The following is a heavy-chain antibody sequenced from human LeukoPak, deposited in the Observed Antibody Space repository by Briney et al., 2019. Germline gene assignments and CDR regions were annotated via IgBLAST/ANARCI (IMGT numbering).Heavy chain of an antibody. CDR1: GGTFSSYA. CDR2: IIPIFGTA. D-gene: IGHD6-6*01. V-gene: IGHV1-69*05. CDR3: ASLYSSSSNWFDP. J-gene: IGHJ5*02. Sequence: SVKVSCKASGGTFSSYAISWVRQAPGQGLEWMGGIIPIFGTANYAQKFQGRVTITTDESTSTAYTELSSLRSEDTAVYYCASLYSSSSNWFDPWGQGTLVTVSS.